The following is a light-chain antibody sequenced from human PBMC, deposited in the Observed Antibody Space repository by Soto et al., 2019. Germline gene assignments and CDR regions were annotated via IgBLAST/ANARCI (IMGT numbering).Light chain of an antibody. CDR2: DAS. CDR1: QSISSW. Sequence: DIQMTQSPSTLSASVGDRVTITCRASQSISSWLAWYQQKPGKAPKLLIYDASSLESGVPSRFSGSGSGTEFTLTISSLQPDVFATYYCQQYNSYSRWTFGQGTKVEIK. CDR3: QQYNSYSRWT. J-gene: IGKJ1*01. V-gene: IGKV1-5*01.